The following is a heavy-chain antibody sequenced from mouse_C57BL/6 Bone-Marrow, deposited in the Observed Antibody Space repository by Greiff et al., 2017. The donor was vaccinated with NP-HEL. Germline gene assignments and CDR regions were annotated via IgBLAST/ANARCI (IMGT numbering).Heavy chain of an antibody. CDR3: ASPFYYGSSWYFDV. Sequence: VQLQQSGPELVKPGASVKISCKASGYAFSSSWMHWVKQRPGKGLEWIGRIYPGDGDTNYNGKFKGKATLTADKSSSTAYMQLSSLTSEDSAVYFCASPFYYGSSWYFDVWGTGTTVTVSS. J-gene: IGHJ1*03. V-gene: IGHV1-82*01. CDR2: IYPGDGDT. CDR1: GYAFSSSW. D-gene: IGHD1-1*01.